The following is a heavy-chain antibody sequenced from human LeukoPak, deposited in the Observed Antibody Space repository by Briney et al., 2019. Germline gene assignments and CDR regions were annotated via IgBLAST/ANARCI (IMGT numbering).Heavy chain of an antibody. D-gene: IGHD1-26*01. CDR1: GYTYTGYY. CDR3: ASGVNSGGDY. CDR2: FNPKSGGT. V-gene: IGHV1-2*02. J-gene: IGHJ4*02. Sequence: ASVKVSGKASGYTYTGYYMHWVRQAPGQGLEWMGWFNPKSGGTNYTQKFQGRVTMTRDTSISTAYMELSSLRSDDTAVYYCASGVNSGGDYWGQGTLVTVSS.